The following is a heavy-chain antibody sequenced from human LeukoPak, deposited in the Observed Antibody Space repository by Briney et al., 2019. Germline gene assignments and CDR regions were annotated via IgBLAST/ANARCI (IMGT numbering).Heavy chain of an antibody. CDR3: ARGAQVTGGYYYYYMDV. CDR1: GYTFTSYD. D-gene: IGHD2-21*02. V-gene: IGHV1-8*03. CDR2: MNPNSGNT. J-gene: IGHJ6*03. Sequence: GASVKVSCKASGYTFTSYDINWVRQATGQGLEWMGWMNPNSGNTGYAQKFQGRVTITRNTSISTAYMELSSLRSEDTAVYYCARGAQVTGGYYYYYMDVWGKGTTVTVSS.